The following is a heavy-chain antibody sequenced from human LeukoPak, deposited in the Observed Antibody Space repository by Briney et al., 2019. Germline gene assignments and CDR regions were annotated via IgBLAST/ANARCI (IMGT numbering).Heavy chain of an antibody. Sequence: GGSLRLSCAASGFTFSSYGMHWVRQAPGKGLEWVAVIWYDGSNKYYADSVKGRFTISRDNSKNTLYLQMNSLRAEDTAVYYCTRAITRYCSGGSCYLIDYWGQGTLVTVSS. V-gene: IGHV3-33*01. D-gene: IGHD2-15*01. CDR3: TRAITRYCSGGSCYLIDY. CDR2: IWYDGSNK. J-gene: IGHJ4*02. CDR1: GFTFSSYG.